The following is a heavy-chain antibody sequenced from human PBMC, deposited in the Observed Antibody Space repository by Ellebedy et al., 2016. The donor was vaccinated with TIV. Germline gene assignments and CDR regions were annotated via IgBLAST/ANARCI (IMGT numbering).Heavy chain of an antibody. V-gene: IGHV3-20*04. CDR3: TRGIAVGLVEGSRPYYYYYGMDV. Sequence: GGSLRLSCAASGFTFDDYGMSWVRQAPGKGLEWVSGINWNGGSTGYADSVKGRFTISRDNAKNSLYLQMNSLRAEDTALYYCTRGIAVGLVEGSRPYYYYYGMDVWGQGTTVTVSS. CDR2: INWNGGST. CDR1: GFTFDDYG. J-gene: IGHJ6*02. D-gene: IGHD6-19*01.